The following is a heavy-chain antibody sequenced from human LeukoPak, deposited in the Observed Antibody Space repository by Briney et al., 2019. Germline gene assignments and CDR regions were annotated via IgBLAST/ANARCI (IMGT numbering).Heavy chain of an antibody. Sequence: PGGCLRLSCAASGFTFSSYAMSWVRQAPGKGLEWVSAISGSGGSTYYADSVKDRFTISRDNSKNTLYLQMNSLSAEDTAVYDCAKDHIVVVVAATLLFDYWGQGTLVTVSS. CDR2: ISGSGGST. D-gene: IGHD2-15*01. CDR3: AKDHIVVVVAATLLFDY. J-gene: IGHJ4*02. CDR1: GFTFSSYA. V-gene: IGHV3-23*01.